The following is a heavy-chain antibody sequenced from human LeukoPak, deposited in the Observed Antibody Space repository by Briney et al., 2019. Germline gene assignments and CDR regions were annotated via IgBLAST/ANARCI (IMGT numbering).Heavy chain of an antibody. V-gene: IGHV3-30-3*01. Sequence: GGSLRLSCAASGFIFSNYAMHWVRQAPGKGLEWVAVTSYDECNKYYADSVKGRFTISRDNSKNTLYLQMNSLRTDDTAVYYCARAVENWFDPWGQGTLVTVSS. CDR1: GFIFSNYA. CDR2: TSYDECNK. CDR3: ARAVENWFDP. D-gene: IGHD4-23*01. J-gene: IGHJ5*02.